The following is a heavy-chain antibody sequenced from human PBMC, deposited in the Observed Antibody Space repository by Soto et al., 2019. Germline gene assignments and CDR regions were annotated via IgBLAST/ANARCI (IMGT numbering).Heavy chain of an antibody. CDR3: ARDRTGSSSGPNWFDP. J-gene: IGHJ5*02. Sequence: GDSVKVSCKASGYTFTSYGISWVRQAPGQGLEWMGWISAYNGNTNYAQKLQGRVTMTTDTSTSTAYMELRSLRSDDTAVYYCARDRTGSSSGPNWFDPWGQGTLVTVSS. CDR1: GYTFTSYG. V-gene: IGHV1-18*01. D-gene: IGHD6-6*01. CDR2: ISAYNGNT.